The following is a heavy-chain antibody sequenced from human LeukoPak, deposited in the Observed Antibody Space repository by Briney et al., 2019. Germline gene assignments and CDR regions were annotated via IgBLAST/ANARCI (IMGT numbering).Heavy chain of an antibody. CDR1: GFTFDNYG. CDR2: INWNGGIT. D-gene: IGHD6-13*01. CDR3: VRTSRDAFDI. Sequence: GGSLRLSCAASGFTFDNYGMNWVRQAPGKGLEWVSGINWNGGITGYADSVKGRFTISRDNAKNSLFLQMNSLRAEDTASYYCVRTSRDAFDIWGQGTMVTVSS. J-gene: IGHJ3*02. V-gene: IGHV3-20*04.